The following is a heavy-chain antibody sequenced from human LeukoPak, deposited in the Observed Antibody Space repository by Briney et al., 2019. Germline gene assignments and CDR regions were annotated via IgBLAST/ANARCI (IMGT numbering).Heavy chain of an antibody. CDR3: ARLSSAYSGAFDY. CDR1: GYIFTNYW. V-gene: IGHV5-51*01. D-gene: IGHD3-22*01. CDR2: IYPGDSDA. J-gene: IGHJ4*02. Sequence: GESLKISCKSSGYIFTNYWIGWVRQMPGKGLEWMGIIYPGDSDARYSPSFQGQVTISADKSITTADLQWSSLKASDTAIYYCARLSSAYSGAFDYWGQGTLVTVSS.